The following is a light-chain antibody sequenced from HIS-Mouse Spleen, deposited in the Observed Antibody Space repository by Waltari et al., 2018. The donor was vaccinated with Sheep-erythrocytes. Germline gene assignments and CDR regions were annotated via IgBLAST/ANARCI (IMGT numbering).Light chain of an antibody. Sequence: DIQLTQSPSFLSGSVGDRVTITCRASQGISSYLAWYQQKPGKAPKLLIYAASTLQSGVPSRFSGSGSGTEFTLTISSLQPEDFATYYCQQLNSYPHTFGQGTKLEIK. V-gene: IGKV1-9*01. CDR2: AAS. J-gene: IGKJ2*01. CDR3: QQLNSYPHT. CDR1: QGISSY.